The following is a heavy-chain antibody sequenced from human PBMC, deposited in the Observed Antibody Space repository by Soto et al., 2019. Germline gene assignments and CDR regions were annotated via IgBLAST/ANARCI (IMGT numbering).Heavy chain of an antibody. CDR1: GFTFSNAW. CDR2: IKSKTDGGTT. Sequence: GGSLRLSCAASGFTFSNAWMSWVRQAPGKGLEWVGRIKSKTDGGTTDYAAPVKGRFTISRDDSKNTLYLQMNSLKTEDTAVYYCTTDDVPTGKGDYWGQGTLVTVSS. J-gene: IGHJ4*02. CDR3: TTDDVPTGKGDY. D-gene: IGHD1-1*01. V-gene: IGHV3-15*01.